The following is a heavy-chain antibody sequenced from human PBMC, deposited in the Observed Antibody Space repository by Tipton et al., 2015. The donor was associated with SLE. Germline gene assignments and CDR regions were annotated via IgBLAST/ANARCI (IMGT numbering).Heavy chain of an antibody. CDR1: GGSISSYY. D-gene: IGHD2/OR15-2a*01. Sequence: LRLSCTVYGGSISSYYWSWIRQPPGKGLEWIGYIYYSGSTNYNPSLKSRVTISVDTSKNQFSLNLSSVTAADTAVYYCARDTTGYTYYYSGMDVWGQGPSFTVSS. CDR3: ARDTTGYTYYYSGMDV. CDR2: IYYSGST. J-gene: IGHJ6*02. V-gene: IGHV4-59*01.